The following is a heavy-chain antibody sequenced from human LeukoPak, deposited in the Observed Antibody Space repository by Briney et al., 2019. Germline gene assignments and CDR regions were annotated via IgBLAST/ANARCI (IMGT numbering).Heavy chain of an antibody. CDR2: IIPIFGTA. Sequence: GASVKVSCKASGGTFSSYAISWVRQAPGQGLEWMGGIIPIFGTANYAQKFQGRVTITADESTSTAYMELSSLRSEDTAVYYCARDATRDVTGHCSSTSCSFDYWGQGTLVTVSS. V-gene: IGHV1-69*13. CDR1: GGTFSSYA. CDR3: ARDATRDVTGHCSSTSCSFDY. D-gene: IGHD2-2*01. J-gene: IGHJ4*02.